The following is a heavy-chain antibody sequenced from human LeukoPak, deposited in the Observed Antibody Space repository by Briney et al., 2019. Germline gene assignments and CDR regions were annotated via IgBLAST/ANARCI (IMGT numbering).Heavy chain of an antibody. V-gene: IGHV3-7*01. J-gene: IGHJ4*02. CDR2: IKPDGSAE. D-gene: IGHD5-18*01. Sequence: GGSLRLSCATSGFTFSSNWMSWVRHVPGRGLDWVANIKPDGSAEYYAASVRGRFTISRDDAKNSLYLQMNNLRVEDTAVYYCASLDTALLNSAYWGQGTLVTVSS. CDR3: ASLDTALLNSAY. CDR1: GFTFSSNW.